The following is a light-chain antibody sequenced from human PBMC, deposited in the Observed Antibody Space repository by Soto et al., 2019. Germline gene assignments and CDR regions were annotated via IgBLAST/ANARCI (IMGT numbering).Light chain of an antibody. V-gene: IGKV1-33*01. CDR3: QQLNSYPPT. Sequence: DIQMTQSPSSLSASVGDRVTITCQASQDIDKFLNWYQQKPGKPPKLLIDDASNLATGVPSRFSGRGSGTDFTFTISSLQPEDVATYYCQQLNSYPPTFGQGTKLEIK. CDR2: DAS. J-gene: IGKJ2*01. CDR1: QDIDKF.